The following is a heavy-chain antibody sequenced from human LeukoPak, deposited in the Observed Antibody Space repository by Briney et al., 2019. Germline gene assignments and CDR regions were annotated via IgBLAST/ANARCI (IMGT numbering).Heavy chain of an antibody. CDR2: INHSGST. D-gene: IGHD3-3*01. V-gene: IGHV4-34*01. CDR3: ARGPYDFWSGYYFDY. Sequence: SETLSLTCAVYGGSFSGYYWSWTRQPPGKGLEWIGEINHSGSTNYNPSLKSRVTISVDTFKNQFSLKLSSVTAADTAVYYCARGPYDFWSGYYFDYWGQGTLVTVSS. CDR1: GGSFSGYY. J-gene: IGHJ4*02.